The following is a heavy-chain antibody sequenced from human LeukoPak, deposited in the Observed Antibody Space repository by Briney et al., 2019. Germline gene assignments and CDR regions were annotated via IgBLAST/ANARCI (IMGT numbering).Heavy chain of an antibody. V-gene: IGHV4-34*01. CDR3: ATYSSGWYHY. J-gene: IGHJ4*02. Sequence: SETLSLTCAVYGGSFSGYYWSWIRQPPEKGLEWIGEINHSGSTNYNPSLKSRVTISVDTSKNQFSLKLSSVTAADTAVYYCATYSSGWYHYWGQGTLVTVSS. D-gene: IGHD6-19*01. CDR1: GGSFSGYY. CDR2: INHSGST.